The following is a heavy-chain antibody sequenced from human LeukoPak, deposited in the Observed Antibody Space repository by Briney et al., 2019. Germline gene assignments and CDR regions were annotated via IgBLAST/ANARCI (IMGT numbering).Heavy chain of an antibody. CDR1: GGSISSGGYS. D-gene: IGHD4/OR15-4a*01. Sequence: SQTLSLTCAVSGGSISSGGYSWSWIRQPPWKGLEWIGYIYHSGSTYYNPSLKSRVTISVDRSKNQFSLKLSSVTAADTAVYYCARDGARGRFFDYWGQGTLVTVSS. CDR2: IYHSGST. J-gene: IGHJ4*02. CDR3: ARDGARGRFFDY. V-gene: IGHV4-30-2*01.